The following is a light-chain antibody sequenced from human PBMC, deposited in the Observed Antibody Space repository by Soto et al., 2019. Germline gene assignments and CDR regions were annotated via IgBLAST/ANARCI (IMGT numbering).Light chain of an antibody. CDR3: QQRSNWPLT. J-gene: IGKJ4*01. Sequence: EIVLTQSPATLSLSPGERATLSCRASQSVSSYLSWYQQKPGQAPRLLIYDASNRATGLPARFSGSGSGTDFTLTISSLEPEDVAVYYWQQRSNWPLTFGGGTKVEIK. CDR2: DAS. V-gene: IGKV3-11*01. CDR1: QSVSSY.